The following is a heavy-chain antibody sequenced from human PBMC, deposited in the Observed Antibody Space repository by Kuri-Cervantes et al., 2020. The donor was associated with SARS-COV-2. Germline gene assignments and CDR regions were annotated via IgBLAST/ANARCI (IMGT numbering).Heavy chain of an antibody. Sequence: SVKVSCKASGGTFSSYAISWVRQAPGQGLEWMGGIIPIFGIANYAQKFQGRVTITADKSTSTAYMELSSLRSEDTAVYYCARGDILTGYSHPMGYWGQGTLVTVSS. V-gene: IGHV1-69*10. CDR1: GGTFSSYA. CDR3: ARGDILTGYSHPMGY. CDR2: IIPIFGIA. D-gene: IGHD3-9*01. J-gene: IGHJ4*02.